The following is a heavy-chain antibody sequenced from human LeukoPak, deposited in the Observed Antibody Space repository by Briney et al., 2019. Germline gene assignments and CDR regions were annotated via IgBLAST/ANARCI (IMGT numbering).Heavy chain of an antibody. Sequence: ASVKVSCKASGYTFTSYDINWVRQATGQGLEWMGWMNPNSGNTGYAQKFQGRVTMTRNTSISTAYMELSSLRSEDTAVYYCARVDSSGWYYHYGMDVWSQGTTVTVSS. J-gene: IGHJ6*02. V-gene: IGHV1-8*01. CDR1: GYTFTSYD. CDR3: ARVDSSGWYYHYGMDV. D-gene: IGHD6-19*01. CDR2: MNPNSGNT.